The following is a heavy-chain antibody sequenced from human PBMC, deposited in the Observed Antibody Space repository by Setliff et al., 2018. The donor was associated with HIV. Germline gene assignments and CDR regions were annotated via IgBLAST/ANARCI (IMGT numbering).Heavy chain of an antibody. Sequence: GGSLRLSCAASGFSVSTSYVTWVRQAPGGGREWVSVIYGGDVTHYTDSVKGRFIISRDNSRNIVYLQMYSLRIEDTAVYYCAKGIKWLAPWGQGTPVTVSS. V-gene: IGHV3-53*01. CDR2: IYGGDVT. CDR1: GFSVSTSY. J-gene: IGHJ5*02. D-gene: IGHD2-15*01. CDR3: AKGIKWLAP.